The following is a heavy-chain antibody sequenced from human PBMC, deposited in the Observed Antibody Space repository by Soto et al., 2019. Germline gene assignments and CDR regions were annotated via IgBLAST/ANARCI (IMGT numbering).Heavy chain of an antibody. Sequence: ASVKVSCKASGYTFTSYAMHWVRQAPGQRLEWMGWINAGNGNTKYSQKFQGRVTITRDTSASTAYMELSSLRSEDTAVYYCARESKRIAAPRLLYYYSGMDVWGQGTTVTVSS. D-gene: IGHD6-6*01. V-gene: IGHV1-3*01. J-gene: IGHJ6*02. CDR3: ARESKRIAAPRLLYYYSGMDV. CDR1: GYTFTSYA. CDR2: INAGNGNT.